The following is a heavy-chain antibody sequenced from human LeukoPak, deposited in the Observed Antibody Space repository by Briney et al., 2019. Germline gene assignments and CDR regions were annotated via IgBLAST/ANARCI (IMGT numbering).Heavy chain of an antibody. V-gene: IGHV1-2*02. CDR3: ARSSVVVPAASGWFDP. Sequence: GASVKVSCKASGYTFTGYYMDWVRQAPGQGLEWMGWINPNSGGTNYAQKFQGRVTMTRDTSISTAYMELSRLRSDDTAVYYCARSSVVVPAASGWFDPWGQGTLVTVSS. CDR2: INPNSGGT. CDR1: GYTFTGYY. D-gene: IGHD2-2*01. J-gene: IGHJ5*02.